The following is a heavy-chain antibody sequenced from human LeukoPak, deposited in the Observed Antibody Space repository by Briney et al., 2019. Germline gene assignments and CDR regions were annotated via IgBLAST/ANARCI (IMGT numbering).Heavy chain of an antibody. CDR1: GVSVSSGSYD. Sequence: SETLSLTGTVSGVSVSSGSYDWSWLRQPPGKGLEWNGDIYYSGSTHYNHYLKSRVSITVDTSKNQSSLKLSSVTTAGTAVYYCARKEAQNRMWFDPWGQGTLVTVSS. V-gene: IGHV4-61*01. CDR3: ARKEAQNRMWFDP. D-gene: IGHD1-14*01. J-gene: IGHJ5*02. CDR2: IYYSGST.